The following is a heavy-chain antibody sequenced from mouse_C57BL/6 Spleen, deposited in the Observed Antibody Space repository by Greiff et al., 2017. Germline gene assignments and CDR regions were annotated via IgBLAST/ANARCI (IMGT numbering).Heavy chain of an antibody. CDR2: ISDGGSYT. Sequence: EVMLVESGGGLVKPGGSLKLSCAASGFTFSSYAMSWVRQTPEKRLEWVATISDGGSYTYYPDNVKGRFTISRDNAKNNLYLQMSHLKSEDTAMYYCARDRDFITDCDVWGTGTTVTVSS. CDR3: ARDRDFITDCDV. V-gene: IGHV5-4*01. CDR1: GFTFSSYA. D-gene: IGHD1-1*01. J-gene: IGHJ1*03.